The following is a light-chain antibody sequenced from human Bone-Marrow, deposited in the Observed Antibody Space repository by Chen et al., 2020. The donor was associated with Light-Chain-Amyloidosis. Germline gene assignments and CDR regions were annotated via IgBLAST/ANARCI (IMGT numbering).Light chain of an antibody. CDR3: QSYDSSMSGVV. V-gene: IGLV1-40*01. CDR2: GNR. J-gene: IGLJ3*02. CDR1: SSNIGAGYD. Sequence: QSVLTQPPSVPGAPGQRVTISCTGSSSNIGAGYDVHWYQQLPATAPKLLIYGNRNRPSGVPGRFSGSESGTSASLAITGLQAEDEAEYYCQSYDSSMSGVVFGGGTKLTVL.